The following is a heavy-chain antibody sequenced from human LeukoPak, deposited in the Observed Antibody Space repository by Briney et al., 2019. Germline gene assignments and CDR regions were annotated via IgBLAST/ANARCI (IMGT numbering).Heavy chain of an antibody. V-gene: IGHV4-4*02. CDR1: GGSIDITNY. D-gene: IGHD1-26*01. CDR2: IAHDETT. CDR3: TREDRPYCPFAY. Sequence: SETLSLTCGVSGGSIDITNYWSWVRQAPGKGLEWIGEIAHDETTNYNPSLRSRVAMSFDRANNQFSLSLTSVTAADTAVYYCTREDRPYCPFAYWGQGVLVTVSS. J-gene: IGHJ4*02.